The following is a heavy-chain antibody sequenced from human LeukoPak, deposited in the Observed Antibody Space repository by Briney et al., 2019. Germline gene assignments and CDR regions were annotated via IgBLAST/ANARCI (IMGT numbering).Heavy chain of an antibody. CDR2: IYYSGST. CDR1: GGSISSYY. V-gene: IGHV4-59*01. Sequence: SETQSLTCTVSGGSISSYYWSWIRQPPGKGLEWIGYIYYSGSTNYNPSLKSRVTISVDTSKNQFSLKLSSVTAADTAVYYCARDSYSSGWGYWGQGTLVTVSS. J-gene: IGHJ4*02. D-gene: IGHD6-19*01. CDR3: ARDSYSSGWGY.